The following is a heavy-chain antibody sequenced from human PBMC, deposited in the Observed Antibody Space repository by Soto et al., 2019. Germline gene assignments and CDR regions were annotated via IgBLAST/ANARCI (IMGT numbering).Heavy chain of an antibody. Sequence: VQLVQSGAEVKEPGASVRVSCKASGYTFSNFDIHWVRQASGQGLEWMGWMNPNSGNTGYPQKFQGRVTMTSNTSISTDYMEVRSLRSEDTAVYYCARSPRRVEESAYAGGWCDSWGQGTLVTVSS. CDR1: GYTFSNFD. D-gene: IGHD5-12*01. CDR2: MNPNSGNT. V-gene: IGHV1-8*01. CDR3: ARSPRRVEESAYAGGWCDS. J-gene: IGHJ5*01.